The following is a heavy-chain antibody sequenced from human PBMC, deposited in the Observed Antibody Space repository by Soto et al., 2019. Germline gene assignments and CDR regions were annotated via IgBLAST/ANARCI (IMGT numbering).Heavy chain of an antibody. Sequence: PGGSLRLSCAASGFTFSSYWMHWVRQAPGKGLVWVSRINSDGSSTSYADSVKGRFAISRDNAKNTLYLQMNSLRAEDTAVYYCARIQYSSSWLGSDFQHWGQGTLVTVSS. D-gene: IGHD6-13*01. V-gene: IGHV3-74*01. CDR3: ARIQYSSSWLGSDFQH. J-gene: IGHJ1*01. CDR2: INSDGSST. CDR1: GFTFSSYW.